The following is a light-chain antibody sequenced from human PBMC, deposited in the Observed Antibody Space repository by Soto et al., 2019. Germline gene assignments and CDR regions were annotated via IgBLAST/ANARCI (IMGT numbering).Light chain of an antibody. CDR1: QGIGNY. CDR2: AAS. J-gene: IGKJ1*01. V-gene: IGKV1-27*01. CDR3: QKYNSAPRT. Sequence: DIQMTQAPSSLSASLGDRVTITCRASQGIGNYLAWYQLQPGKVPKLLIYAASTLQSGVPSRFSGSGSGTDFALNISSLQSVDVATYFCQKYNSAPRTFGQGTKVEI.